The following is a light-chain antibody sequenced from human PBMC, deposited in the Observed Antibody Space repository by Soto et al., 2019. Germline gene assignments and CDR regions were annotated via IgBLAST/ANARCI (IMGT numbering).Light chain of an antibody. CDR3: QQSYNTPRLT. CDR1: QNIATY. V-gene: IGKV1-39*01. CDR2: TAS. J-gene: IGKJ4*01. Sequence: DIQMTQSPSSLSASVGDRVTITCRASQNIATYLNWYQQTPGKAPKLLIYTASTLQSGVPSRFSGSGSGTDFTLTISSLQPEDFATYYCQQSYNTPRLTFGGGTKVEIK.